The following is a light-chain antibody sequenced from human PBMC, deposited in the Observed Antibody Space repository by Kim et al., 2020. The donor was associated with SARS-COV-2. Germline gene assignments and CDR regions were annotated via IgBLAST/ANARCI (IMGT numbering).Light chain of an antibody. Sequence: EIVLTQSPATLSLSPGERATLSCRASQGISSYLAWYQQKPGQAPRLLIYDASSRATGIPARFSGSGSGTDFTLTISSLEPEDFAVYYCQQRTSWPTVTFGGGTNVDIK. CDR3: QQRTSWPTVT. CDR2: DAS. J-gene: IGKJ4*01. CDR1: QGISSY. V-gene: IGKV3-11*01.